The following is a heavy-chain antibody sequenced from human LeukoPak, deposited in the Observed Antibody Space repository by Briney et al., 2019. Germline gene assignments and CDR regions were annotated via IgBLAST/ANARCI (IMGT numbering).Heavy chain of an antibody. D-gene: IGHD3-10*01. V-gene: IGHV4-61*02. CDR2: IYTSGST. CDR1: GGSISSGSYY. J-gene: IGHJ4*02. CDR3: ARSRVRYSSGTYYPTTVDY. Sequence: PSETLSLTCTVSGGSISSGSYYWSWIRQPAGKGLEWIGRIYTSGSTNYNPSLKSRVTISVDTSKNQFSLKLSSVTAADTAVYYCARSRVRYSSGTYYPTTVDYWGQGTLVTVSS.